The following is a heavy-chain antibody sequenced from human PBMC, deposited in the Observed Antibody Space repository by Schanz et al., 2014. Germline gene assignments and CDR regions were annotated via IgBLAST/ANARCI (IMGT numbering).Heavy chain of an antibody. CDR3: ARDHPHRGVTGYYNDV. CDR2: ISSVGISK. CDR1: GFTFSDYY. J-gene: IGHJ6*02. Sequence: QVQLVESGGGLVKPGGSLRLSCAASGFTFSDYYMSWVRQAPGKGLEWVSYISSVGISKYYADPVKGRFTISRDNAKNSLYLQMNSLRDEDTAVYYCARDHPHRGVTGYYNDVWGQGTSVTVSS. D-gene: IGHD3-9*01. V-gene: IGHV3-11*04.